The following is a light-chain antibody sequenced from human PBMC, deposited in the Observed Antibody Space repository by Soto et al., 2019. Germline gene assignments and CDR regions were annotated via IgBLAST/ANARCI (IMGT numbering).Light chain of an antibody. Sequence: QSVLTQPASVSGSPGQSIAISCTGTSSDVGNYDRVSWYHQHPGKAPTLMIYEVNKRPSGVSNRFSGSKSGNTASLTISGLRAEDEADYYCSSSVGGPNGVFGGGTKLTVL. V-gene: IGLV2-23*02. CDR1: SSDVGNYDR. J-gene: IGLJ3*02. CDR2: EVN. CDR3: SSSVGGPNGV.